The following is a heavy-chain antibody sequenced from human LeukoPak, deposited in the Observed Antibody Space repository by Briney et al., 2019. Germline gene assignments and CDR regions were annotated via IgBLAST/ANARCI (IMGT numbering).Heavy chain of an antibody. D-gene: IGHD5-24*01. CDR2: ISGSSGNT. Sequence: PGGSLRLSCAASGFTFSSYAMSWVRQAPGKGLDWVSGISGSSGNTYYADSVKGRFTISRDNSKNTLYLLMNRLRAGDTAVYYCAKVIDGYTYYFDYWGQGTLVTVSP. V-gene: IGHV3-23*01. CDR1: GFTFSSYA. CDR3: AKVIDGYTYYFDY. J-gene: IGHJ4*02.